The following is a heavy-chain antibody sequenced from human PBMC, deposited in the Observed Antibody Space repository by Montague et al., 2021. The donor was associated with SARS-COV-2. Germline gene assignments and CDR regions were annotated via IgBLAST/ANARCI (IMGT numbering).Heavy chain of an antibody. CDR1: GGSISSGGYY. D-gene: IGHD5-12*01. CDR2: IYYSGST. V-gene: IGHV4-31*03. CDR3: AGVEFDGGYDSVPLDV. J-gene: IGHJ6*02. Sequence: TLSLTCTVSGGSISSGGYYWSWIRQHPGKGLEWIGYIYYSGSTYYNPSLKSRVTISVDTSKNQFSLKLSSVTAADTAVYYCAGVEFDGGYDSVPLDVWGQGTTVTVSS.